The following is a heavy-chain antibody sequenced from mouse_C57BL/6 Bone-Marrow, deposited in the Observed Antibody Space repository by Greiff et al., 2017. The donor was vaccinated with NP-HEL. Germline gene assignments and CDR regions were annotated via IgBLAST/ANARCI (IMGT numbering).Heavy chain of an antibody. J-gene: IGHJ4*01. Sequence: QVQLQQPGAELVMPGASVKLSCKASGYTFTSYWMHWVKQRPGQGLEWIGVIDPSDSYTNYNQKFKGKSTLTVDKSSSTAYMQLSSLTSEDSAVYYCARTAQATFYAMDYWGQGTSVTVSS. D-gene: IGHD3-2*02. CDR1: GYTFTSYW. CDR2: IDPSDSYT. CDR3: ARTAQATFYAMDY. V-gene: IGHV1-69*01.